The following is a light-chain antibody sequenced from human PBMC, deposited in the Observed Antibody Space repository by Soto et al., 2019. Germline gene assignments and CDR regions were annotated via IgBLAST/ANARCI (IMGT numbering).Light chain of an antibody. CDR2: GTS. V-gene: IGKV3-20*01. CDR3: QQYGSSSWT. Sequence: EIVLTQSPGTRSLSPGERATLSCRASQSVSSSYLAWYQQKPGQAPRLLIYGTSSRATAIPDRFSGSGSGTDFTLTSSRLEPEDFAVYYCQQYGSSSWTFGQGTKVEIK. J-gene: IGKJ1*01. CDR1: QSVSSSY.